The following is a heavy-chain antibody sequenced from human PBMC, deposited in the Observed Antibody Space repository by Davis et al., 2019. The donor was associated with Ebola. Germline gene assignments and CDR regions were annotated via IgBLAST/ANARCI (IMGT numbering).Heavy chain of an antibody. D-gene: IGHD2/OR15-2a*01. CDR3: AKDNRNIWSEV. CDR1: GFVFSNYV. Sequence: GSLRLSCAAPGFVFSNYVMSWVRLAPGKGLEWVSTYGTSADTYYADSVKGRFTISRDNSKNTLYLQMNGLRVEDTAIYYCAKDNRNIWSEVWGQGTMVTVSS. V-gene: IGHV3-23*01. CDR2: GTSADT. J-gene: IGHJ3*01.